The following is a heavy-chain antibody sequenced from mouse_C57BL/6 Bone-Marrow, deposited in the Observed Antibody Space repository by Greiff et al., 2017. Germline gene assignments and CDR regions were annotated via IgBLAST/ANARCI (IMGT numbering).Heavy chain of an antibody. D-gene: IGHD1-1*01. CDR3: TRATRTVVATPFAY. CDR1: GFTFSSYA. V-gene: IGHV5-9-1*02. J-gene: IGHJ3*01. Sequence: DVMLVESGEGLVKPGGSLKLSCAASGFTFSSYAMSWVRQTPEKRLEWVAYISSGGDYIYYADTVKGRFTISRDNARNTLYLQMSSLKSEYTAMYYCTRATRTVVATPFAYWGQGTLVTVSA. CDR2: ISSGGDYI.